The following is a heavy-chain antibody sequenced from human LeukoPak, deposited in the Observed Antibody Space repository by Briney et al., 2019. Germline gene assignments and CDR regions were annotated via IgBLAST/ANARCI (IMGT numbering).Heavy chain of an antibody. CDR1: GGSISSYY. Sequence: SETLSLTCTVSGGSISSYYWSWIRQPPGKGLEWIGYIYYSGSTNYNPSLKSRVTISLDTSKNQISLKLSSVTAAGTAVYYCARHTTVVPPHYFDYWGQGTLVTVSS. CDR3: ARHTTVVPPHYFDY. CDR2: IYYSGST. V-gene: IGHV4-59*08. D-gene: IGHD4-23*01. J-gene: IGHJ4*02.